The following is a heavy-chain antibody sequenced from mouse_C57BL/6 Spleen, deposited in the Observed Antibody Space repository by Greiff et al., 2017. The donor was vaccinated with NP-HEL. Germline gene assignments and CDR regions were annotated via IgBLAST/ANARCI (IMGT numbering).Heavy chain of an antibody. CDR1: GFTFSDYY. J-gene: IGHJ1*03. CDR2: ISNGGGST. V-gene: IGHV5-12*01. D-gene: IGHD1-1*01. Sequence: EVKLMESGGGLVQPGGSLKLSCAASGFTFSDYYMYWVRQTPEKRLEWVAYISNGGGSTYYPDNVKGRFTLSRDNAKNTLYLQMSRLKSEDTAMYYYSAVTTVVGTGGYFDVWGTGTTVTVSS. CDR3: SAVTTVVGTGGYFDV.